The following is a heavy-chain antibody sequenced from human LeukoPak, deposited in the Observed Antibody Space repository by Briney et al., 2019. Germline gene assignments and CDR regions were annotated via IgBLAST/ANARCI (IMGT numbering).Heavy chain of an antibody. D-gene: IGHD6-19*01. CDR2: ISVSGGSN. CDR3: AKTQNASGWLSRRRRENYMDV. V-gene: IGHV3-23*01. J-gene: IGHJ6*03. Sequence: GGSLGLSCAASGFTFSTYAMSWVRQAPGKGLEWVSVISVSGGSNYYAASGKGRFTISRDNSKNTLCLQMNSLRAEDTAVYYCAKTQNASGWLSRRRRENYMDVWGKGTTVTVSS. CDR1: GFTFSTYA.